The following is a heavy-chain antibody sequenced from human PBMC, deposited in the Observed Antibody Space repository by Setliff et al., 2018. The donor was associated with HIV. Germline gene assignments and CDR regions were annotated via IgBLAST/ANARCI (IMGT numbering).Heavy chain of an antibody. CDR2: MYYSGST. Sequence: SETLSLTCTVSGGSMSSYYWSWIRQLPGKGLEWIGYMYYSGSTNYNPSLKSRVTISLDTSKNQFSLKVNSVTAADTAKYFCARGTVSTSYYYYMDVWGKGTTVTISS. D-gene: IGHD4-4*01. J-gene: IGHJ6*03. CDR1: GGSMSSYY. CDR3: ARGTVSTSYYYYMDV. V-gene: IGHV4-59*01.